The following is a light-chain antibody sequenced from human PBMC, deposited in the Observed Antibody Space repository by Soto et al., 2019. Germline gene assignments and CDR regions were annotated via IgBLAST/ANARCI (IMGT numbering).Light chain of an antibody. V-gene: IGLV2-14*03. CDR2: GVS. J-gene: IGLJ2*01. CDR3: CSFTSVSALL. Sequence: QSALTQPASVSGSPGQSITISCTGTSSDVGGYNYVSWYQQHPGKAPKLIIHGVSNRPSGVSNRFSGSKSGNTASLTISGLQAEDEADYYCCSFTSVSALLFGGGTKLTVL. CDR1: SSDVGGYNY.